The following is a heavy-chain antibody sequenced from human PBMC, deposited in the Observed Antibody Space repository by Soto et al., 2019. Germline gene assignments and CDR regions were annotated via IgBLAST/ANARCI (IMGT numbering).Heavy chain of an antibody. J-gene: IGHJ4*02. Sequence: QVQLVESGGGVVQPGRSLRLSCAASGFTFSSYAMHWVRQAPGKGLEWVAVISYDGSNKYYADSVKGRFTISRDNSKNTLYLQMNSLRAEDTAVYYCARDHGDSVFAYWGQGTLVTVS. CDR1: GFTFSSYA. CDR3: ARDHGDSVFAY. D-gene: IGHD4-17*01. CDR2: ISYDGSNK. V-gene: IGHV3-30-3*01.